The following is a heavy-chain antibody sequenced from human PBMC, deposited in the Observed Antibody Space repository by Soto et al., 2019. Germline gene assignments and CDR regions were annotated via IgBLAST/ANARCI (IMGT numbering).Heavy chain of an antibody. Sequence: SGPTLVNPTQTLTLTCTFSGFSLSTSGMRVSWIRQPPGKALEWLARIDWDDDKFYSTSLKTRLTISKDTSKNQVVLTMTNMDPVDTATYYCAXSRLYCSSTSCSNWFDPWGQGTLVTVSS. CDR1: GFSLSTSGMR. V-gene: IGHV2-70*04. D-gene: IGHD2-2*01. J-gene: IGHJ5*02. CDR3: AXSRLYCSSTSCSNWFDP. CDR2: IDWDDDK.